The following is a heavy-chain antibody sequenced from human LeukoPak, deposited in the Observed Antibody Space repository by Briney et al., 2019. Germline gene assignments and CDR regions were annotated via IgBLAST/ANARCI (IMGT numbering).Heavy chain of an antibody. CDR1: GFTFSSYA. D-gene: IGHD3-22*01. CDR3: ARDRDYYDSSGYYLFDY. J-gene: IGHJ4*02. Sequence: GGSLRLSCAASGFTFSSYAMSWVRQAPGKGLEWVSSISSSSSYIYYAGSVKGRFTISRDNAKNSLYLQMNSLRAEDTAVYYCARDRDYYDSSGYYLFDYWGQGTLVTVSS. V-gene: IGHV3-21*01. CDR2: ISSSSSYI.